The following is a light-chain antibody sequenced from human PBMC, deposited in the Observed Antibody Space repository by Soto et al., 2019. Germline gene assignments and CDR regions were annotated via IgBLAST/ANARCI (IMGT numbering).Light chain of an antibody. J-gene: IGKJ1*01. CDR3: QQYGNSLWT. CDR2: GAS. V-gene: IGKV3-20*01. Sequence: EIVSTQSPGTLSLSPGETATLSCRASQSVNYNNVVWYQQKRGQAPRLLIYGASSRATGIPDRFSASGSGTDFTLTISRLEPEDFAVYYCQQYGNSLWTFGQGTKVEIK. CDR1: QSVNYNN.